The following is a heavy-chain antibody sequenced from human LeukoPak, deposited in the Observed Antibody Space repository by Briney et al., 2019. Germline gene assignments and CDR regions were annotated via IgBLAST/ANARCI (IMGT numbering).Heavy chain of an antibody. V-gene: IGHV7-4-1*02. D-gene: IGHD3-3*02. CDR2: INTNTRNP. CDR3: ARIRAPSSFGQRESDY. CDR1: GYIFTNNA. Sequence: GASVKVSCKASGYIFTNNAMNWVRQAPVQGLEWMGWINTNTRNPTYAQGFTGRFVFSLDTSVSTAYLRISSLKAEDTAVYYCARIRAPSSFGQRESDYWGQGTLVTVSS. J-gene: IGHJ4*02.